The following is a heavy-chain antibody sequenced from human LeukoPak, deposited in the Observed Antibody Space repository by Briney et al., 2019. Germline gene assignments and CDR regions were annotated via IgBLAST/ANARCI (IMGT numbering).Heavy chain of an antibody. J-gene: IGHJ4*02. CDR3: ATGSRDGYNFVY. CDR2: ISSSSDST. D-gene: IGHD5-24*01. CDR1: GFAFSTYS. Sequence: GGSLRLSCAASGFAFSTYSMNWVRQAPGKGLEWVSSISSSSDSTYYADSVKGRFTISRDNVKNSLYLQMNSLRVEDTAVYYCATGSRDGYNFVYWGQGTLDTVSS. V-gene: IGHV3-21*01.